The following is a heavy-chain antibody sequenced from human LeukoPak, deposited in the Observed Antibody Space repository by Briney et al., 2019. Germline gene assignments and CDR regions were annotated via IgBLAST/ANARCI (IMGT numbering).Heavy chain of an antibody. J-gene: IGHJ4*02. Sequence: GASVKVSCKASGDTFTRYGISWARQAPGQGLEWMGWISTYNGHTKYAQKLQGRVTMTTDTSTTTAYMELRSLTSDDTAVYYCARVARTTGTTDFDYWGQGTLVTVSS. V-gene: IGHV1-18*04. CDR2: ISTYNGHT. D-gene: IGHD1-1*01. CDR1: GDTFTRYG. CDR3: ARVARTTGTTDFDY.